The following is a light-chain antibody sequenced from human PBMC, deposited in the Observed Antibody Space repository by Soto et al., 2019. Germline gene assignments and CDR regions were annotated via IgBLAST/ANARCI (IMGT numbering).Light chain of an antibody. CDR3: QSYDNSLTHVV. J-gene: IGLJ2*01. CDR2: GDN. V-gene: IGLV1-40*01. CDR1: SSNIGSFYD. Sequence: QSVLTQPPSVSGAPGQRVTIPCTGSSSNIGSFYDVHWYQQLPGTVPKLLIYGDNNRPSGVPDRFSGSKSGTAASLAITGLQAEHEADYYCQSYDNSLTHVVFGGGTKLTVL.